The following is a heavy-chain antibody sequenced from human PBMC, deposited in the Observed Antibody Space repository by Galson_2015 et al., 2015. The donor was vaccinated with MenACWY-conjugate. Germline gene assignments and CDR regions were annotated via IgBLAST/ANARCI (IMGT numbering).Heavy chain of an antibody. D-gene: IGHD3-10*01. CDR2: IRSSASSI. Sequence: SLRLSCAASGFTFSGYYMSWIRQAPGKGLEWVSHIRSSASSINYADSVKGRFTISRDSAKNSLYLQMNSLRADDTAVYYCAREGYGSGTGGAFDIWGQGTMATVSS. CDR1: GFTFSGYY. CDR3: AREGYGSGTGGAFDI. V-gene: IGHV3-11*01. J-gene: IGHJ3*02.